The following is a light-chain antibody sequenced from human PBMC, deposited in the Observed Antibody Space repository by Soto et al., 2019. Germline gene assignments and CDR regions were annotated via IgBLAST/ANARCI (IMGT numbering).Light chain of an antibody. Sequence: IVLTQSPGTLSLSPGERATLSCRASQSVSSSYLVWYQQKRGQAPRLLIYGASSRATGIPDRFSGRGSGTDFTLTISRLEPEDFAVYYCQQYGSSWTFGQGTKVEIK. CDR2: GAS. J-gene: IGKJ1*01. CDR3: QQYGSSWT. CDR1: QSVSSSY. V-gene: IGKV3-20*01.